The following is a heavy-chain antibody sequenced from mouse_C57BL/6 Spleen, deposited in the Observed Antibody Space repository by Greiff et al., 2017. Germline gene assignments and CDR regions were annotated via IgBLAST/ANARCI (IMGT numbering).Heavy chain of an antibody. V-gene: IGHV5-4*01. Sequence: EVMLVESGGGLVKPGGSLKLSCAASGFTFSSYAMSWVRQTPEKRLEWVATISDGGSYTYYPDNVKGRFIISRDNAKNNLYLQMSHLKSEDTAMYYCARDQGTFYAMDDWGQGTSVTVSS. CDR3: ARDQGTFYAMDD. D-gene: IGHD3-2*02. CDR2: ISDGGSYT. CDR1: GFTFSSYA. J-gene: IGHJ4*01.